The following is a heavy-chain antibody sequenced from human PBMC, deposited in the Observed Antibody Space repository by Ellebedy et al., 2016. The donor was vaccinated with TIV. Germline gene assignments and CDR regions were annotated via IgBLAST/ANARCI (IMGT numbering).Heavy chain of an antibody. CDR2: INQDGSVT. Sequence: GESLKISXAASGLISSTKYMSWVRQPPGKGLEWVANINQDGSVTKYVDSVKGRFTISRDNSKNTLYLQMNSLRAEDTALYYCATRGGYWGQGTLVTVSS. J-gene: IGHJ4*02. CDR1: GLISSTKY. CDR3: ATRGGY. V-gene: IGHV3-7*03.